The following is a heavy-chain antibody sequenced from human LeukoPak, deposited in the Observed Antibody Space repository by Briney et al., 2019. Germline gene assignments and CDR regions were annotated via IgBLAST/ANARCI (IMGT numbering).Heavy chain of an antibody. CDR3: ARGNIAAAGIHY. Sequence: GGSLRLSCAASGFTFSSYWMHWVRQAPGKGLVWVSRINGDGSSTTYVDSVMGRFTISRDNAKNTLYLQMNSVRVGDTAVYYCARGNIAAAGIHYWGQGTLVIVSS. V-gene: IGHV3-74*01. D-gene: IGHD6-13*01. CDR2: INGDGSST. J-gene: IGHJ4*02. CDR1: GFTFSSYW.